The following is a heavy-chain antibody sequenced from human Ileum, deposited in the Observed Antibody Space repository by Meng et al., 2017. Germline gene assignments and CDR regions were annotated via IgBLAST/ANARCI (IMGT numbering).Heavy chain of an antibody. CDR3: AREKQQLGFDS. J-gene: IGHJ4*02. D-gene: IGHD1-1*01. CDR2: LDTSGTT. V-gene: IGHV4-4*07. Sequence: QLHRVGWGPGLEGRWETRVLLCPGPGGPIGCSFDSWFRHIAGKGLDRIRRLDTSGTTNYTPSLKRRVTMSADTSKSQFALKLTSVTAADTAIYYGAREKQQLGFDSWGQGTLVTVSS. CDR1: GGPIGCSF.